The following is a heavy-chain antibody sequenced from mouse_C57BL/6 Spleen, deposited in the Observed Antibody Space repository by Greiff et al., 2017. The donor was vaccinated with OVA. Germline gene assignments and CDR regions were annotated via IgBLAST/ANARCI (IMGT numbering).Heavy chain of an antibody. CDR1: GFSLTSYG. J-gene: IGHJ4*01. V-gene: IGHV2-6-1*01. CDR3: ARHYDYDWDYYAMDY. D-gene: IGHD2-4*01. Sequence: VMLVESGPGLVAPSQSLSITCTVSGFSLTSYGVHWVRQPPGKGLEWLVVIWSDGSTTYNSALKSRLSISKDNSKSQVFLKMNSLQTDDTAMYYCARHYDYDWDYYAMDYWGQGTSVTVSS. CDR2: IWSDGST.